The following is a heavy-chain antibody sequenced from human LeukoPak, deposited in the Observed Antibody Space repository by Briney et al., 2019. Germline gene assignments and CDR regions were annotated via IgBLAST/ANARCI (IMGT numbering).Heavy chain of an antibody. CDR1: GFTFSDAW. D-gene: IGHD1-26*01. CDR2: IKSKTDGGTT. V-gene: IGHV3-15*01. CDR3: TTRGGSFSIFDY. Sequence: SGGSLRLSCAASGFTFSDAWMSWVRQAPGKGLEWVGRIKSKTDGGTTDYAAPVKGRFTISRDDSKNTLYLQMNSLKTEDTAVYYCTTRGGSFSIFDYWGQGTLVTVSS. J-gene: IGHJ4*02.